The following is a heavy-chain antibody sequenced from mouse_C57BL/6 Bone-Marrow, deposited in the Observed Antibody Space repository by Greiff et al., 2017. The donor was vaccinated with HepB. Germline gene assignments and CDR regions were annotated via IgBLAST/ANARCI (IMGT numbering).Heavy chain of an antibody. CDR3: ARGEFYYYGSSYHYYAMDY. D-gene: IGHD1-1*01. V-gene: IGHV1-55*01. CDR2: IYPGSGST. CDR1: GYTFTSYW. J-gene: IGHJ4*01. Sequence: QVQLQQPGAELVKPGASVKMSCKASGYTFTSYWITWVKQRPGQGLEWIGDIYPGSGSTNYNEKFKSKATLTVDTSSSTAYMQLSSLTSEDSAVYYCARGEFYYYGSSYHYYAMDYWGQGTSVTVSS.